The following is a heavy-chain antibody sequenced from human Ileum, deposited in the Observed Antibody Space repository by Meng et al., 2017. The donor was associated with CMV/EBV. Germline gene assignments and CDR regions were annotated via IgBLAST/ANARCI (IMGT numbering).Heavy chain of an antibody. Sequence: GESLKISCAASGFTFSDYYMTWIRQTPGKGLEWVSYISRSGTTTYYADSVRGRFTISRDNAKNSLFLQMSSLGAEDTAVYYCARDRGPYYGSGAYTPLDYYYGMDVWGQGTTVT. CDR3: ARDRGPYYGSGAYTPLDYYYGMDV. D-gene: IGHD3-10*01. V-gene: IGHV3-11*04. CDR1: GFTFSDYY. CDR2: ISRSGTTT. J-gene: IGHJ6*01.